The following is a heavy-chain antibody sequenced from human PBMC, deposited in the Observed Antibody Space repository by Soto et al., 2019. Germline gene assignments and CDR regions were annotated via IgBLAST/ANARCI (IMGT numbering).Heavy chain of an antibody. Sequence: QVQLQESGPGLVKPSETLSLTCTVSGGSISSYYWSWIRQPPGKGLEWIGYIYYSGSTNYNPSLTTRVTISVDPSKNQFSLKLCSVTAADTAVYYCARQVGYCSGGSCSSGWSWFDPWGQGTLVTVSS. J-gene: IGHJ5*02. CDR2: IYYSGST. CDR3: ARQVGYCSGGSCSSGWSWFDP. V-gene: IGHV4-59*08. CDR1: GGSISSYY. D-gene: IGHD2-15*01.